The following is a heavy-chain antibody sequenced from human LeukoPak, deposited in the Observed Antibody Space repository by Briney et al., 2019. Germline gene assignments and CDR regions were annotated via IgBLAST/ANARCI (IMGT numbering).Heavy chain of an antibody. V-gene: IGHV4-31*03. Sequence: SQTLSLTCTVSGGSISSGGYYWSWIRQHPGKGLEWIGYIYYSGSTYYNPSLKSRVTISVDTSKNQFSLKLSSVTAADTAVYYCARDLLLWFGELFRDAFDIWGQGTMVTVSS. CDR3: ARDLLLWFGELFRDAFDI. CDR1: GGSISSGGYY. D-gene: IGHD3-10*01. CDR2: IYYSGST. J-gene: IGHJ3*02.